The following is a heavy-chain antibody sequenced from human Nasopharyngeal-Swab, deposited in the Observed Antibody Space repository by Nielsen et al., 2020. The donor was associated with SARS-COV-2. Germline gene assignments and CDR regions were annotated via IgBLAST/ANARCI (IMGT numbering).Heavy chain of an antibody. D-gene: IGHD3-16*01. V-gene: IGHV4-39*07. CDR1: GGSISSSSYY. J-gene: IGHJ6*03. CDR2: IYYSGST. Sequence: SETLSLTCTVSGGSISSSSYYWGWIRQPPGKGLEWIGSIYYSGSTYYNPSLKSRVTISVDTSKNQFSLKLSSVTAADTAVYYCARAGGKVYYYYYYMDVWGKGTTVTVSS. CDR3: ARAGGKVYYYYYYMDV.